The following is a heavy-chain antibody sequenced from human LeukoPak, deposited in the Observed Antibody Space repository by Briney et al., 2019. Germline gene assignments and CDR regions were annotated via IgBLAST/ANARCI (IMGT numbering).Heavy chain of an antibody. Sequence: SETLPLTCTVSGYSISSGYYWGWIRQPPGKGLEWIGSIYHSGSTYYNPSLKSRVTISVDTSKNQFSLKLSSVTAADTAVYYCARGELPTQIDPYYFDYWGQGTLVTVSS. CDR1: GYSISSGYY. D-gene: IGHD1-26*01. J-gene: IGHJ4*02. CDR2: IYHSGST. V-gene: IGHV4-38-2*02. CDR3: ARGELPTQIDPYYFDY.